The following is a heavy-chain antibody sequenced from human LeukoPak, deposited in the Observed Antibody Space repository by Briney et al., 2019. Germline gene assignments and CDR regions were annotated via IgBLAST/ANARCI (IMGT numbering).Heavy chain of an antibody. CDR1: GFAISSGYY. Sequence: PSETLSLTCAVSGFAISSGYYWGWIRQPPRKGLEWIGTIYHGVSTYYNPSLTSRVTISVVKSKNQFSLKLSSVTAADTAVYYCARGIDSFDYWGQGTLVTVSS. J-gene: IGHJ4*02. CDR2: IYHGVST. CDR3: ARGIDSFDY. V-gene: IGHV4-38-2*01. D-gene: IGHD3-22*01.